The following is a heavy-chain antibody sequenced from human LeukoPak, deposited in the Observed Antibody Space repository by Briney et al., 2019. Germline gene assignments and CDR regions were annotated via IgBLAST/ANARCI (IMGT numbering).Heavy chain of an antibody. D-gene: IGHD2-21*02. Sequence: ASVKVSCKASGYTFTSYAMHWVRQAPGQRLEWMGWINAGNGNTKYSQEFQGRVTITRDTSASTAYMELSSLRSEDMAVYYCARLVAYCGGDCSPDAFDIWGQRTMVTVSS. CDR3: ARLVAYCGGDCSPDAFDI. V-gene: IGHV1-3*03. CDR2: INAGNGNT. J-gene: IGHJ3*02. CDR1: GYTFTSYA.